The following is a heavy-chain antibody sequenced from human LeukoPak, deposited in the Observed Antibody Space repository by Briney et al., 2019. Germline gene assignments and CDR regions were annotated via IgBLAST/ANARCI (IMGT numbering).Heavy chain of an antibody. D-gene: IGHD6-19*01. CDR1: GLTFSSHW. J-gene: IGHJ4*02. V-gene: IGHV3-30-3*01. CDR3: AREFRYSSGWYGGFDY. Sequence: PGGSLRLSCAASGLTFSSHWMHWVRQAPGKGLVWVAVISYDGSNKYYADSVKGRFTISRDNSKNTLYLQMNSLRAEDTAVYYCAREFRYSSGWYGGFDYWGQGTLVTVSS. CDR2: ISYDGSNK.